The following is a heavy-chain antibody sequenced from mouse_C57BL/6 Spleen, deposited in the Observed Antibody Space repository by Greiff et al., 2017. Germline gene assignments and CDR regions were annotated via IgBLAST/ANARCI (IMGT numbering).Heavy chain of an antibody. CDR3: ARIYYGSSYHYYAMDY. CDR2: INPNNGGT. J-gene: IGHJ4*01. CDR1: GYTFTDYN. D-gene: IGHD1-1*01. V-gene: IGHV1-22*01. Sequence: VQLQQPGPELVKPGASVQMSCKASGYTFTDYNMHWVKQSHGRSLEWIGYINPNNGGTSYNQKFKGKATLTVNKSSSTAYMELRSLTSEDSAVYYCARIYYGSSYHYYAMDYWGQGTSVTVSS.